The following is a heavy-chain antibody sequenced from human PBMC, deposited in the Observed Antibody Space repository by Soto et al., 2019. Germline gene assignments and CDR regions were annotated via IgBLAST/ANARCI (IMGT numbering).Heavy chain of an antibody. D-gene: IGHD1-20*01. J-gene: IGHJ4*02. CDR3: ARDQDRYNWNPPDY. CDR1: GFTCSSYS. CDR2: ISSSSTI. Sequence: GGSLRLSCAASGFTCSSYSMNWVRQAPGKGLEWVSYISSSSTIYYADSVKGRFTISRDNAKNSLYLQMNSLRAEDTAVYYCARDQDRYNWNPPDYSGQGTLVTVSS. V-gene: IGHV3-48*01.